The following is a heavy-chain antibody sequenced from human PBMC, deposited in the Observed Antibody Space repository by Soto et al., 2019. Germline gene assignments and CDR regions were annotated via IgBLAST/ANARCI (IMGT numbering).Heavy chain of an antibody. J-gene: IGHJ5*02. CDR1: GYTFTSYA. CDR3: ARAAEIVVGPATRRGKFDP. Sequence: QVQLVQYGAEVKKPGASVKVSCKASGYTFTSYAMHWVRQAPGQRREWMGWINAGNGNTKYSQKFQGRVTITRDTSASTAYMERSSLRSEDTAVYYWARAAEIVVGPATRRGKFDPWCQGTLVTVSS. V-gene: IGHV1-3*01. CDR2: INAGNGNT. D-gene: IGHD2-2*01.